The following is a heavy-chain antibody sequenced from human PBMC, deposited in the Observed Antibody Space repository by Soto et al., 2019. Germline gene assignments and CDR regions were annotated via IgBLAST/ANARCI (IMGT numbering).Heavy chain of an antibody. CDR1: GFTFSSYS. Sequence: PGGSLRLSCAASGFTFSSYSMNWVRQAPGKGLEWVSSISSSSSYIYYADSVKGRFTISRDNAKNSLYLQMNSLRAEDTAVYYCARDRRLSITGTAAIFSYWGQGTLVTVSS. V-gene: IGHV3-21*01. D-gene: IGHD1-20*01. J-gene: IGHJ4*02. CDR3: ARDRRLSITGTAAIFSY. CDR2: ISSSSSYI.